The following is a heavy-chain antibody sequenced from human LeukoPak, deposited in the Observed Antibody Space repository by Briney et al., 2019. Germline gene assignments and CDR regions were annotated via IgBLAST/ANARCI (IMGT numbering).Heavy chain of an antibody. CDR1: GFTFSSYG. CDR2: IWYDGSNK. Sequence: PPGGSLRLSCAASGFTFSSYGMHWVRQAPGKGLEWVAVIWYDGSNKYYADSVKGRFTISRDNSKNTLYLQMNSLRAEDTAVYYCARLRSPGYFDYWGQGTLVTVSS. V-gene: IGHV3-33*08. CDR3: ARLRSPGYFDY. D-gene: IGHD4-17*01. J-gene: IGHJ4*02.